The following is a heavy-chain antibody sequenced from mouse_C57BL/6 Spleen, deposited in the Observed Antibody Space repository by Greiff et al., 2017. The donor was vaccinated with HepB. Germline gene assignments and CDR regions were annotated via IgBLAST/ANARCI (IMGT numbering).Heavy chain of an antibody. V-gene: IGHV1-66*01. CDR2: IYPGSGNT. D-gene: IGHD2-3*01. J-gene: IGHJ2*01. CDR3: ARGGYFSFDY. Sequence: VQLQQSGPELVKPGASVKISCKASGYSFTSYYIHWVKQRPGQGLEWIGWIYPGSGNTKYNEKFKGKATLTADTSSSTAYMQLSSLTSEDSAVYYCARGGYFSFDYWGQGTTLTVSS. CDR1: GYSFTSYY.